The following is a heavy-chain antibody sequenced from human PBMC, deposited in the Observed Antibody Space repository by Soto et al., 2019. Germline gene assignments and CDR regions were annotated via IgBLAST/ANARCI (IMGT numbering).Heavy chain of an antibody. CDR1: GFTFSSYD. V-gene: IGHV3-13*04. Sequence: EVQLVESGGGLVQPGGSLRLSCAASGFTFSSYDMQWVRQATGKGLEWVSAIGTAGDTYYPGSVKGRFNISRENDKNSLYLQMNSQRDGDTAVYYGARSPPGAYDYYYGMDVWGQGTTVTVSS. CDR3: ARSPPGAYDYYYGMDV. CDR2: IGTAGDT. J-gene: IGHJ6*02. D-gene: IGHD3-16*01.